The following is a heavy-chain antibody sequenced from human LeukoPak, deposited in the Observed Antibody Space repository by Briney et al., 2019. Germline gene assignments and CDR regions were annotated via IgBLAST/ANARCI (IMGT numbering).Heavy chain of an antibody. CDR2: IYYSGST. D-gene: IGHD2-21*01. CDR1: GGSISSSSYY. J-gene: IGHJ4*02. CDR3: ARRGGGDGLFDY. Sequence: NPSETLSLTCTVSGGSISSSSYYWGWIRQPPGKGLEWIGSIYYSGSTYYNPSLKSRVTISVDTSKNQFSLKPSSVTAADTAVYYCARRGGGDGLFDYWGQGTLVTVSS. V-gene: IGHV4-39*01.